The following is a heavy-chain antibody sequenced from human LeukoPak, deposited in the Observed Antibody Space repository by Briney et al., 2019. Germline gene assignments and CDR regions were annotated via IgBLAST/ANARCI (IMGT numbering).Heavy chain of an antibody. V-gene: IGHV4-39*01. CDR2: IYYSGST. D-gene: IGHD3-22*01. J-gene: IGHJ4*02. CDR1: GGSISSSSYY. CDR3: ARRVVAYSSGYYRRISYYFDY. Sequence: SETLSLTCTVSGGSISSSSYYWGWIRQPPGKGLEWIGSIYYSGSTYYNPSLKSRVTISVDTSKNQFSLKLSSVTAVDTAVYYCARRVVAYSSGYYRRISYYFDYWGQGTLVTVSS.